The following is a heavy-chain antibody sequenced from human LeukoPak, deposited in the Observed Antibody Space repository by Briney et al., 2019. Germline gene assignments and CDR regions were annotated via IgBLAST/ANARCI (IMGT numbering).Heavy chain of an antibody. Sequence: ISGSGGSTYYADSVKGRFTISRDNSKNTLYLQMNSLRAEDTAVYYCTPQHFTVTTSFDYWGQGTLVTVSS. CDR3: TPQHFTVTTSFDY. V-gene: IGHV3-23*01. CDR2: ISGSGGST. D-gene: IGHD4-17*01. J-gene: IGHJ4*02.